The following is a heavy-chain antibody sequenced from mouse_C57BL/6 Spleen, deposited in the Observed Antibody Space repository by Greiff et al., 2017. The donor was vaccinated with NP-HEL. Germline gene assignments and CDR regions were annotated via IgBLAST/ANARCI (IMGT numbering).Heavy chain of an antibody. CDR2: INPSSGYT. CDR1: GYTFTSYW. D-gene: IGHD2-3*01. Sequence: VQLQQSGAELAKPGASVKLSCKASGYTFTSYWMHWVKQRPGQGLAWIGYINPSSGYTKYNQKFKDKATLTADKSYSTAYMQLRSLTYEDAAGDYCAREDGYYGDYAMNYWGQGTSVTVSS. CDR3: AREDGYYGDYAMNY. V-gene: IGHV1-7*01. J-gene: IGHJ4*01.